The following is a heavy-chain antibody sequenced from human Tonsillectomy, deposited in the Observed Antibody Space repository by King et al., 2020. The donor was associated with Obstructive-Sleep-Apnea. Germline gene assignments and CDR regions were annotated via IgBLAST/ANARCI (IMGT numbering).Heavy chain of an antibody. Sequence: VQLVESGGGLVQPGGSLRLSCATSSFIFSSYAMSWVRQAPGKGLEWVSLISGSGDSTNYADSVKGRFTISRDNSKNTLYLQMNSLRAEDTAVYYCAKYPRAEFYYSGMDVWGQGTTVSVSS. V-gene: IGHV3-23*04. CDR1: SFIFSSYA. CDR3: AKYPRAEFYYSGMDV. J-gene: IGHJ6*02. CDR2: ISGSGDST. D-gene: IGHD1-14*01.